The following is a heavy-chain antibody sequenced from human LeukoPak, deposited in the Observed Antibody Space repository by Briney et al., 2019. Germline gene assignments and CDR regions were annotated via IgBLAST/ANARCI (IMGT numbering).Heavy chain of an antibody. J-gene: IGHJ4*02. D-gene: IGHD3-10*01. Sequence: ASVKVSCKASGYTFTGYYMRWVRQAPGQGLEWMGWIIPNSGGTNYAQKFQGRVTMTRDTSISTAYMELSSLRADDTAVYYCAKGNGLGELLSIGGNYWGQGTLVTVSS. CDR2: IIPNSGGT. CDR3: AKGNGLGELLSIGGNY. V-gene: IGHV1-2*02. CDR1: GYTFTGYY.